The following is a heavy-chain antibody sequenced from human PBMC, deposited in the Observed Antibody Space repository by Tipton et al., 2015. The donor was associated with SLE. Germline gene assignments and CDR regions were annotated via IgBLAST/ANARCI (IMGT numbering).Heavy chain of an antibody. CDR3: ARGADYDFWSGGDWFDP. J-gene: IGHJ5*02. V-gene: IGHV3-30*04. CDR2: ISYDGSNK. D-gene: IGHD3-3*01. Sequence: QLVQSGGGVVQPGGSLRLSCAASGFTFSSYAMHWVRQAPGKGLEWVAVISYDGSNKYYADSVKGRFTISRDNSKNTLYLQMNSLRAEDTAVYYCARGADYDFWSGGDWFDPWGQGTLVTVSS. CDR1: GFTFSSYA.